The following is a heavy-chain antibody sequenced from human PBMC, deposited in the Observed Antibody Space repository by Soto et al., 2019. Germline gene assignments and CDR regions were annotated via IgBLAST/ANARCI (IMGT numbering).Heavy chain of an antibody. J-gene: IGHJ4*02. Sequence: ASVKVSCKASGYTFTSYGISWVRQAPGQGLEWMGWISAYNGNTNYAQKLQGRVTMTTDTSTSTAYMELRSLRSDDTAVYYCARVRFGSGWYPFDYWGQGTLVTGSS. CDR1: GYTFTSYG. V-gene: IGHV1-18*04. D-gene: IGHD6-19*01. CDR3: ARVRFGSGWYPFDY. CDR2: ISAYNGNT.